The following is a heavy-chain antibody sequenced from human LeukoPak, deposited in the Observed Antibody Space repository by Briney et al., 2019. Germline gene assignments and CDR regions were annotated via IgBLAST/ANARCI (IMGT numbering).Heavy chain of an antibody. J-gene: IGHJ6*02. D-gene: IGHD6-19*01. CDR3: ARHSSGWYSYYYYYGMDV. CDR2: IYYSGSI. CDR1: GGSISSYY. V-gene: IGHV4-59*08. Sequence: SETLSLTCTVSGGSISSYYWSWIRQPPGKGLEWIGYIYYSGSINYNPSLKSRVTISVDTSKNQFSLKLSSVTTADTAVYYCARHSSGWYSYYYYYGMDVWGQGTTVTVSS.